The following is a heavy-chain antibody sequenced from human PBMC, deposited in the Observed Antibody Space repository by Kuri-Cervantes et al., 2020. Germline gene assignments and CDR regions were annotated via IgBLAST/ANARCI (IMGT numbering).Heavy chain of an antibody. Sequence: GESLKISCKGSGYSFTSYWIAWVRQMPGKGLEWMGIIYPGNSDTTYSPSFQGQVTISADKSISTAYLQWSSLKPSDTAIYYCARHTPDYFDYWGQGTLVTVSS. V-gene: IGHV5-51*01. CDR3: ARHTPDYFDY. D-gene: IGHD1-14*01. J-gene: IGHJ4*02. CDR2: IYPGNSDT. CDR1: GYSFTSYW.